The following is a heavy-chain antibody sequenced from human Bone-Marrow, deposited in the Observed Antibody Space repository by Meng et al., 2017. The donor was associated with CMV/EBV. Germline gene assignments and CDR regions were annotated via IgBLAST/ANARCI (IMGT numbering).Heavy chain of an antibody. Sequence: SETLSLTCTVSGGSISSTSYYWGWIRQPPGKGLEWIGNSYYSGSTYYNPSLKSRVTISVDTSKNQFSLKLSSVTAADTAVYYCARDLPGNDGMDVWGQGTTVTVSS. V-gene: IGHV4-39*07. CDR1: GGSISSTSYY. D-gene: IGHD1-1*01. CDR3: ARDLPGNDGMDV. CDR2: SYYSGST. J-gene: IGHJ6*02.